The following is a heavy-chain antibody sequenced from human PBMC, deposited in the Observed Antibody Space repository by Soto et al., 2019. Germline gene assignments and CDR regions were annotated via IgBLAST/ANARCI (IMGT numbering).Heavy chain of an antibody. CDR3: AKIVATVAYYYYGMDV. CDR2: ISYDGSNK. D-gene: IGHD5-12*01. J-gene: IGHJ6*02. CDR1: GFTFSSYG. Sequence: LRLSCAASGFTFSSYGMHWVRQAPGKGLEWVAVISYDGSNKYYADSVKGRFTISRDNSKNTLYLQMNSLRAEDTAVYYCAKIVATVAYYYYGMDVWGQGTKVTSP. V-gene: IGHV3-30*18.